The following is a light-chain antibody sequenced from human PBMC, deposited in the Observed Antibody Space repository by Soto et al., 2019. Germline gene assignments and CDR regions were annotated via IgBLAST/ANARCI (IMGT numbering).Light chain of an antibody. CDR1: QRISSY. CDR3: QHRNSWPLT. V-gene: IGKV3-11*01. Sequence: EIVLTQSPAPLSLSPGERATLSCRASQRISSYLAWYQQKPGQAPRLLIYDASNRATGIPARFSGSGSGTDLTLTISSLEPEDFAVYYCQHRNSWPLTCGGGTKLEIK. CDR2: DAS. J-gene: IGKJ4*01.